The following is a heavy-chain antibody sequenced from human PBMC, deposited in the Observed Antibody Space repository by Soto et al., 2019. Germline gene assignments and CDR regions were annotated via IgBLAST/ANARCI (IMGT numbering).Heavy chain of an antibody. CDR1: GFVFSDFQ. D-gene: IGHD3-16*01. J-gene: IGHJ4*02. Sequence: GGSLRLSCAASGFVFSDFQFNWVRQAPGGGLEWLSSITGTSAFTEYAESIEGRFTISRDNPNKLLFLHMDNLRPEDTAVHYCARDNLAFQGAFDLWGQGTLVTVSS. CDR2: ITGTSAFT. CDR3: ARDNLAFQGAFDL. V-gene: IGHV3-21*01.